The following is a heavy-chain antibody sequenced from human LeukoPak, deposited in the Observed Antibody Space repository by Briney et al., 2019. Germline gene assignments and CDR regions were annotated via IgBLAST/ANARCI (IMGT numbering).Heavy chain of an antibody. CDR1: GYTFTSYG. D-gene: IGHD4-11*01. Sequence: ASVKVSCKASGYTFTSYGISWVRQAPGQGLEWMGWISAYNGNTNYAQKLQGRVTMTTDTSTTTAYMELRSLRSDDTAVYYCARAYDYSNYGEYYFDYWGQGTLVTVSS. V-gene: IGHV1-18*01. CDR2: ISAYNGNT. CDR3: ARAYDYSNYGEYYFDY. J-gene: IGHJ4*02.